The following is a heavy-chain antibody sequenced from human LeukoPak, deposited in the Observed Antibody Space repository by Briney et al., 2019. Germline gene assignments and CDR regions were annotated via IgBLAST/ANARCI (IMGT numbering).Heavy chain of an antibody. CDR2: IYYSGST. CDR3: ATGDYYDDDY. J-gene: IGHJ4*02. V-gene: IGHV4-39*01. D-gene: IGHD3-22*01. CDR1: GGSISSSSYY. Sequence: PSETLSLTCTVSGGSISSSSYYWGWIRQPPWKGLEWIGSIYYSGSTYYNPSLKSRVTISVDTSKNQFSLKLSSVTAADTAVYYCATGDYYDDDYWCQGTLVTVSS.